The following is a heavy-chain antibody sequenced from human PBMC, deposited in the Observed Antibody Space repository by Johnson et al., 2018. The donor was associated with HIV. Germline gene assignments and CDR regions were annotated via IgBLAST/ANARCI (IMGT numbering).Heavy chain of an antibody. CDR3: ARDQLRRSHAFDI. CDR1: GFTFSNYA. J-gene: IGHJ3*02. V-gene: IGHV3-30*14. CDR2: ISYDGSNK. D-gene: IGHD1-1*01. Sequence: QVQLVESGGGVVQPGRSLRLSCAASGFTFSNYAMHWVRQAPGKGLEWVAVISYDGSNKYYADSVKGRFTISRDNSKNTLYLQMNSLRAEDTAVYYCARDQLRRSHAFDIWGQGTMVTVSS.